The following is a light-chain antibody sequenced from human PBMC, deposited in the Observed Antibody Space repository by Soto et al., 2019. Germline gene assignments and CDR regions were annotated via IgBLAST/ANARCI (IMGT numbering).Light chain of an antibody. CDR2: TTS. Sequence: DIQMTQSPSSLSASVGDRVTITFRASQGISNYLAWYQQKPGKVPKLLIYTTSTLRSGVPSRFSGSGSGTDCTLTISSLQPEDVATYYCPKYSSAPFTFGPGTKVHIK. J-gene: IGKJ3*01. CDR1: QGISNY. CDR3: PKYSSAPFT. V-gene: IGKV1-27*01.